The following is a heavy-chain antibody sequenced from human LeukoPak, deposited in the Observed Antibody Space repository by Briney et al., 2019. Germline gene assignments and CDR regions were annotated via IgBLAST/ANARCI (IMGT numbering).Heavy chain of an antibody. Sequence: GGSLRLSCAASGFTFSSYAMSWVRQAPGKGLEWVSAISGSGGSTYYADSVKGRFTISRDNSKNTLYLQMNSLRAEDTAVYYCANHPSEQYCSSASCYTGYYYYMDVWGKGTTVTVSS. D-gene: IGHD2-2*02. V-gene: IGHV3-23*01. CDR2: ISGSGGST. CDR3: ANHPSEQYCSSASCYTGYYYYMDV. J-gene: IGHJ6*03. CDR1: GFTFSSYA.